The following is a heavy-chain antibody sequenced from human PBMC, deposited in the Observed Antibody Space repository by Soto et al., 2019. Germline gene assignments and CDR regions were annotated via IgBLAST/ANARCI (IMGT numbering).Heavy chain of an antibody. V-gene: IGHV3-23*01. Sequence: GGSLRLSCAASGFTFSSCAMSWVRQAPGKGLERVSGIGASVGDAYHIDSGKGRFTISRDNSKNTLHLQMNSLRVEDAAVYYCAKEGLERRGGFDYWGQGILVTVSS. CDR3: AKEGLERRGGFDY. D-gene: IGHD1-1*01. CDR2: IGASVGDA. CDR1: GFTFSSCA. J-gene: IGHJ4*02.